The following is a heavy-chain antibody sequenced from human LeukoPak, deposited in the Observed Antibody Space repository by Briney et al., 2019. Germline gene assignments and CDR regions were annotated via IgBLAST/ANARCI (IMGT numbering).Heavy chain of an antibody. Sequence: GGSLRLSCAASGFPFSSYSMSWVRQAPGGGLEWVSSISSSSSYIYYAASLKGRFTISRDNAKNSLYFQMTSLRVEDTAVYYCAREATVLTDYWGQGTLFTVSS. J-gene: IGHJ4*02. D-gene: IGHD1-14*01. CDR1: GFPFSSYS. CDR3: AREATVLTDY. CDR2: ISSSSSYI. V-gene: IGHV3-21*01.